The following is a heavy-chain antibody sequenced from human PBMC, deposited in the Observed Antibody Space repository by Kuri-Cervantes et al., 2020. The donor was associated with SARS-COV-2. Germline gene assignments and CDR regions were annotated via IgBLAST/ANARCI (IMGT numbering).Heavy chain of an antibody. D-gene: IGHD6-6*01. CDR1: GGSISSGDYY. CDR3: ARVKIEYSSSFTWFDP. Sequence: SETLSLTCTVSGGSISSGDYYWSWIRQPPGKGLEWIGYIYYSGNTYYNPALKSRVTISVDTSTNQFSLKLSSVTAADTAVCYCARVKIEYSSSFTWFDPWGQGTLVTVSS. V-gene: IGHV4-30-4*01. J-gene: IGHJ5*02. CDR2: IYYSGNT.